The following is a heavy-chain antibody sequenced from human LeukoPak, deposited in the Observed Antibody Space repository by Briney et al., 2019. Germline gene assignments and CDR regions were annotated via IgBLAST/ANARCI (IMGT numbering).Heavy chain of an antibody. D-gene: IGHD3-3*01. V-gene: IGHV1-18*01. CDR1: GYTFTSYG. Sequence: ASVKVSCKASGYTFTSYGISWVRQAPGQGLEWMGWISAYNGNTNYAQKLQGRVTMTRDTSISTAYMELSRLRSDDTAVYYCARDRPDSSYYYYMDVWGKGATVTVSS. J-gene: IGHJ6*03. CDR2: ISAYNGNT. CDR3: ARDRPDSSYYYYMDV.